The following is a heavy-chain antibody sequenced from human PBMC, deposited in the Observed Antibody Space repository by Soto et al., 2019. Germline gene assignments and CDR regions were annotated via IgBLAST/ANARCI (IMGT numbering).Heavy chain of an antibody. CDR3: AKGKYEDYYGMDV. D-gene: IGHD3-3*01. Sequence: PGGSLRLSCSASGFTFISYGMHWCRRARGKGLEWVAVISYDGSNKYYADSVKGRFTISRDNSKNTLYLQMNSLRAEDTAVYYCAKGKYEDYYGMDVWGQGTTVTVSS. CDR2: ISYDGSNK. J-gene: IGHJ6*02. CDR1: GFTFISYG. V-gene: IGHV3-30*18.